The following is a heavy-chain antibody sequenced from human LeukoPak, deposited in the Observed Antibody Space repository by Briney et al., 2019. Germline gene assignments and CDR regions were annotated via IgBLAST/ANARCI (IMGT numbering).Heavy chain of an antibody. CDR1: GDTFYNYP. J-gene: IGHJ4*02. Sequence: ASVKVSCKASGDTFYNYPISWVRQAPGQGLEWMGWINPNSGGTNYAQKFQGRVTMTRDTSISTAYMELSRLRSDDTAVYYCARVRIKRYQLLDYWGQGTLVTVSS. CDR2: INPNSGGT. D-gene: IGHD2-2*01. CDR3: ARVRIKRYQLLDY. V-gene: IGHV1-2*02.